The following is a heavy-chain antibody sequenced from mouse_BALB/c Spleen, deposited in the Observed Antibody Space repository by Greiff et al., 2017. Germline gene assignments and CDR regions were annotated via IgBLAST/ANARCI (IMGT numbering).Heavy chain of an antibody. J-gene: IGHJ1*01. D-gene: IGHD1-1*01. CDR3: TRGYYGWYFDV. CDR2: IDPETGGT. Sequence: HVHLVESGAELVRPGASVTLSCKASGYTFTDYEMHWVKQTPVHGLEWIGAIDPETGGTAYNQKFKGKATLTADKSSSTAYMELRSLTSEDSAVYYCTRGYYGWYFDVWGAGTTVTVSS. V-gene: IGHV1-15*01. CDR1: GYTFTDYE.